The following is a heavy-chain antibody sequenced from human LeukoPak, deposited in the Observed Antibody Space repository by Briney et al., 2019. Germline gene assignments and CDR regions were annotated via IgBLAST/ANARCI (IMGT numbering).Heavy chain of an antibody. D-gene: IGHD3-22*01. V-gene: IGHV4-4*07. Sequence: PSETLSLTCTVSGGSISSYYWSWIRQPAGKGLEWIGRIYTSGSTNYNPSLKSRVTMSMDTSKNQISLKLSSATAADTAVYYCARAYSDSSGYYYFDYWGQGNLVTVSS. J-gene: IGHJ4*02. CDR3: ARAYSDSSGYYYFDY. CDR1: GGSISSYY. CDR2: IYTSGST.